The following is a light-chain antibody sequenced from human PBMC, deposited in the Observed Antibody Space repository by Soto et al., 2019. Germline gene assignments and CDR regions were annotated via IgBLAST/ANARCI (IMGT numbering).Light chain of an antibody. CDR3: HQYVSSPLT. CDR1: QSVNSNL. V-gene: IGKV3-20*01. Sequence: EIVLTQSPGTLSLSPGEGATVSCRASQSVNSNLLAWFQQKPGQAPRLLIHDASRRATGIPDRFSGSGSGTDFTLTISRLEPEDFAVYYGHQYVSSPLTFGQGTKLEIK. J-gene: IGKJ2*01. CDR2: DAS.